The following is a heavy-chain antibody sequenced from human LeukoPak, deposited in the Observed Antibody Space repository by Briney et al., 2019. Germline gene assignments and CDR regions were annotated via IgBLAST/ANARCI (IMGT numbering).Heavy chain of an antibody. CDR1: GFSFSVYW. CDR2: IKTDGSIT. Sequence: GGSLRLSCAASGFSFSVYWMHWVRQAPGKGPVWVSRIKTDGSITDYADSVKGRFTISRDNAKNTLYLQMNSLRAEDTAVYYCARAITMVRGVIRNNWFDPWGQGTLVTVSS. J-gene: IGHJ5*02. CDR3: ARAITMVRGVIRNNWFDP. D-gene: IGHD3-10*01. V-gene: IGHV3-74*01.